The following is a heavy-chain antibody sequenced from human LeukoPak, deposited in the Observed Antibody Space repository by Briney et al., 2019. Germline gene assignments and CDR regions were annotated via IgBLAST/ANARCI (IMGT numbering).Heavy chain of an antibody. V-gene: IGHV1-2*04. CDR3: ARSPTYYGSGSYYYDY. CDR2: INPNSGGT. Sequence: SVKVSCKASGYTFTGYYMHWVRQAPGQGLEWMGWINPNSGGTNYAQTFQGWVTMTRDTSISTAYMELSRLRSDDTAVYYCARSPTYYGSGSYYYDYWGQGTLVSVSS. D-gene: IGHD3-10*01. CDR1: GYTFTGYY. J-gene: IGHJ4*02.